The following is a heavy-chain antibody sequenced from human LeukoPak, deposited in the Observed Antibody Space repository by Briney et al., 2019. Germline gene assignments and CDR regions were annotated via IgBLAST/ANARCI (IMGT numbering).Heavy chain of an antibody. CDR2: ISTYNGNT. J-gene: IGHJ4*02. Sequence: ASVKVSCKASGGTFSSYAISWVRQAPGQGLEWMGWISTYNGNTFYAQKLQGRVTMTTDTSTSTAYMELRSLRSDDTAVYYCARDGVVAPRSRDYWGQGTLVTVSS. V-gene: IGHV1-18*01. D-gene: IGHD5-12*01. CDR1: GGTFSSYA. CDR3: ARDGVVAPRSRDY.